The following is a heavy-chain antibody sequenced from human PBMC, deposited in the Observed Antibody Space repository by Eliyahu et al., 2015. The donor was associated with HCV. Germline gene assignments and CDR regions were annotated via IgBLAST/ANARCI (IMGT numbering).Heavy chain of an antibody. CDR1: SGXXSSGGXX. CDR2: IYHSGST. J-gene: IGHJ2*01. Sequence: QLQLQESGSGLVKPSQTLSLTCAVSSGXXSSGGXXWSWIRQPPGKGLEWIGYIYHSGSTYYNPSLKSRVTISVDRSKNQFSLKLSSVTAADTAVYYCARVGLRDHDYGDRSYWYFDLWGRGTLVTVSS. CDR3: ARVGLRDHDYGDRSYWYFDL. V-gene: IGHV4-30-2*01. D-gene: IGHD4-17*01.